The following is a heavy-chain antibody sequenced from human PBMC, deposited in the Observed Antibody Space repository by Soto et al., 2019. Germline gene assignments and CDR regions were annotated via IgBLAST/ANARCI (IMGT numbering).Heavy chain of an antibody. D-gene: IGHD3-16*01. Sequence: QVHLQESGPGLVKPSQTLSLPCTVSADSITRATHYWNWILQPPGKGLEWIGYVSASRNSYHSPSLKSRVFMSVDTSKNLFSLKLSSVTVAAPAIYYCLGRITSIYNSFDSWGPGTQITVAS. CDR2: VSASRNS. V-gene: IGHV4-30-4*03. J-gene: IGHJ4*02. CDR1: ADSITRATHY. CDR3: LGRITSIYNSFDS.